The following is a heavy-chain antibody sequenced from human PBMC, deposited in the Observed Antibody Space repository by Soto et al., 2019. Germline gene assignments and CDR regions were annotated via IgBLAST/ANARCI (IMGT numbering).Heavy chain of an antibody. CDR3: ATFYGDYAGGEFFQH. Sequence: PGGSLRLSCVFSGFTFSSYAMNWVRQGPGKGLEWVSAITGPGRSSYYADSVKGRFTISRDNSKNTLYLQMSSLRADDTGVYYCATFYGDYAGGEFFQHWGRGTLVTVSS. V-gene: IGHV3-23*01. CDR1: GFTFSSYA. CDR2: ITGPGRSS. D-gene: IGHD4-17*01. J-gene: IGHJ1*01.